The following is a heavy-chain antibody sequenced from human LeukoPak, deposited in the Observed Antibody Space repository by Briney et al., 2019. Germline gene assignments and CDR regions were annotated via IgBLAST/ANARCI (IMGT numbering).Heavy chain of an antibody. CDR1: GFTFSSYS. Sequence: TGGSLRLSCAASGFTFSSYSMNWVRQAPGKGLEWVSSISSSSSYIYYADSVKGRFTISRDNAKNSLYLQMNSLGAEDTAVYYCARDVTMVRGVIPWGQGTLVTVSS. D-gene: IGHD3-10*01. V-gene: IGHV3-21*01. CDR2: ISSSSSYI. J-gene: IGHJ5*02. CDR3: ARDVTMVRGVIP.